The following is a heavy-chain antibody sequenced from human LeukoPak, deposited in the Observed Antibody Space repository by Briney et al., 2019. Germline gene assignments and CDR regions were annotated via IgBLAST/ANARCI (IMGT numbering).Heavy chain of an antibody. J-gene: IGHJ5*02. V-gene: IGHV1-69*05. D-gene: IGHD6-13*01. CDR3: ARVQQLVNNWFDP. CDR2: IIPIFGTA. CDR1: GGTFSSYA. Sequence: SVKVSCKASGGTFSSYAISWVRQAPGQGLEWMGGIIPIFGTANYAQKFQGRVTITTDESTSTAYMELSGLRSEDTAVYYCARVQQLVNNWFDPWGQGTLVTVSS.